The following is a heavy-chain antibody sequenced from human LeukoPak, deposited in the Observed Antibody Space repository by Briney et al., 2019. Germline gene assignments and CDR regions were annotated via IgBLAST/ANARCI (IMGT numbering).Heavy chain of an antibody. CDR3: ARRLYSGKAFEY. Sequence: GESLKISCKGSGYNFITYWIGWVRQMPGKGLEWMGIIYPDDSDTRYSPSFQGQVTISADKSISTAYLQWSSLKASDTATYYCARRLYSGKAFEYWGQGTLVTVSS. CDR1: GYNFITYW. D-gene: IGHD4-23*01. J-gene: IGHJ4*02. CDR2: IYPDDSDT. V-gene: IGHV5-51*01.